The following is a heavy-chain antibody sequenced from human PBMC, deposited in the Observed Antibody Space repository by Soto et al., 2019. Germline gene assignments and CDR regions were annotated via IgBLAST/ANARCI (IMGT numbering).Heavy chain of an antibody. CDR3: ARHMPFLGIAAVFPTLTHNWFDP. V-gene: IGHV4-39*01. Sequence: SETLSLTCTVSGGSISSSSYYWGWIRQPPGKGLEWIGSIYYSGSTYYNPSLKSRVTISVDTSKNQFSLKLSSVTAADTAVYYCARHMPFLGIAAVFPTLTHNWFDPWGQGTLVTVSS. D-gene: IGHD6-13*01. J-gene: IGHJ5*02. CDR2: IYYSGST. CDR1: GGSISSSSYY.